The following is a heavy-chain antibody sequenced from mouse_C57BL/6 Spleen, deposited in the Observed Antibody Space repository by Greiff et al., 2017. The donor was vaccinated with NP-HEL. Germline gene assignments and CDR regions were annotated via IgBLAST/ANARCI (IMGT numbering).Heavy chain of an antibody. CDR3: ARSFTTVVATDWYFDV. J-gene: IGHJ1*03. V-gene: IGHV1-18*01. Sequence: VHVKQSGPELVKPGASVKIPCKASGYTFTDYNMDWVKQSHGKSLEWIGDINPNNGGTIYNQKFKGKATLTVDKSSSTAYMELRSLTSEDTAVYYCARSFTTVVATDWYFDVWGTGTTVTVSS. CDR1: GYTFTDYN. D-gene: IGHD1-1*01. CDR2: INPNNGGT.